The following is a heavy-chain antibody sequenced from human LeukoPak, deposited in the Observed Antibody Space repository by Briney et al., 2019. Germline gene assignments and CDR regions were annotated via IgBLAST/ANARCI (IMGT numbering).Heavy chain of an antibody. J-gene: IGHJ4*02. V-gene: IGHV1-18*01. Sequence: ASVKVSCKASGYTFTSYGISWVRQAPRQGLEWMGWISAYNGNTNYAQKLQGRVTMTTDTSTSTAYMELRSLRSDDTAVYYCARDRAVAGTGTYWGQGTLVTVSS. CDR2: ISAYNGNT. CDR1: GYTFTSYG. D-gene: IGHD6-19*01. CDR3: ARDRAVAGTGTY.